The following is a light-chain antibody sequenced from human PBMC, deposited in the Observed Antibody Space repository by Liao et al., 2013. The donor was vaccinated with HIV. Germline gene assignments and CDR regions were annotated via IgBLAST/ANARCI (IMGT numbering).Light chain of an antibody. V-gene: IGLV3-1*01. J-gene: IGLJ2*01. CDR3: QAWDGSTVV. CDR1: KLGDNF. Sequence: SYELTQPPSVSVSPGQTASITCSGDKLGDNFACWYHQKPGQSPVLVIYQDTKRPSGIPERFSGSNSGNTATLTISGTQAMDEADYYCQAWDGSTVVFGGGTKLTVL. CDR2: QDT.